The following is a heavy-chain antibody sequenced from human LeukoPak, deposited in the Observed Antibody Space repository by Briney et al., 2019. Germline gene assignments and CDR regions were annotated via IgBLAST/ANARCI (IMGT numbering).Heavy chain of an antibody. V-gene: IGHV1-18*01. CDR1: GYTFTSYG. CDR3: ARDKTDIVSNGMDV. J-gene: IGHJ6*02. CDR2: ISAYNGNT. D-gene: IGHD5-12*01. Sequence: GASVKVSCKASGYTFTSYGISWVRQAPGQGLEWMGWISAYNGNTNYAQKLQGRVTMTTDTSTSTAYMELRSLRSDDTAVYYCARDKTDIVSNGMDVWGQGTTVTVSS.